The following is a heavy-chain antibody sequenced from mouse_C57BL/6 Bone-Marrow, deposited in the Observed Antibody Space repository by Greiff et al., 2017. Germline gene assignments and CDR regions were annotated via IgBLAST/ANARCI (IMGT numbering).Heavy chain of an antibody. Sequence: EVKLQESGGGLVQPGGSMKLSCAASGFTFSDAWMDWVRQSPEKGLEWVAEIRNKANNHATYYAESVKGRFTISRDDSKSSVYLQMNSLRAEDTGIYYCTRRELNYGTAWFAYWGQGTLVTVSA. J-gene: IGHJ3*01. CDR2: IRNKANNHAT. CDR3: TRRELNYGTAWFAY. D-gene: IGHD1-1*02. CDR1: GFTFSDAW. V-gene: IGHV6-6*01.